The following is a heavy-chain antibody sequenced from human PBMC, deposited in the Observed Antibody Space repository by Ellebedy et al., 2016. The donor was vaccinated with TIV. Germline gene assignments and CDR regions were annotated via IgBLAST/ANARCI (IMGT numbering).Heavy chain of an antibody. V-gene: IGHV3-7*04. CDR2: LKRDGSET. CDR1: EFTFSSYW. CDR3: VRASSWSNFDY. Sequence: GESLKISXVASEFTFSSYWMTWVRQAPGKGLEWVANLKRDGSETSYVDSVKGRFTISRDNAKNSLYLQMDSLRAEDTAVYYCVRASSWSNFDYWGQGTLVTVSS. D-gene: IGHD6-13*01. J-gene: IGHJ4*02.